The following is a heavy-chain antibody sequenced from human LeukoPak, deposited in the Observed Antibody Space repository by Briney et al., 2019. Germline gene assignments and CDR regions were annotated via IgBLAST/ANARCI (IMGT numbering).Heavy chain of an antibody. Sequence: GGSLRLSCAAAGFTFDDYGMSWDRQAPGKGLEWVSGINSNGGSTGYADSVKGRFTISRDNAKNSLYLQMNSLRAEDTALYYCARDSSGPESYYYYYYMDVWGKGTTVTVSS. V-gene: IGHV3-20*04. CDR2: INSNGGST. CDR1: GFTFDDYG. CDR3: ARDSSGPESYYYYYYMDV. D-gene: IGHD6-19*01. J-gene: IGHJ6*03.